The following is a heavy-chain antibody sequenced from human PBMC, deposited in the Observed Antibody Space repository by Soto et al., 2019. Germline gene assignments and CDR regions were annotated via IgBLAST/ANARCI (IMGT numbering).Heavy chain of an antibody. CDR3: ARDVLYPSAYYCYGMDV. Sequence: QVQLVQSGAEVKKPGASVKVSCKASGYTFTSYGISWVRQAPGQGLEWMGWISAYNGNTNYAQKLQGRVTMTTDTSTSTADMELRSVRSDDTAVYYCARDVLYPSAYYCYGMDVWGQGTTVTVSS. V-gene: IGHV1-18*01. CDR2: ISAYNGNT. CDR1: GYTFTSYG. J-gene: IGHJ6*02. D-gene: IGHD2-15*01.